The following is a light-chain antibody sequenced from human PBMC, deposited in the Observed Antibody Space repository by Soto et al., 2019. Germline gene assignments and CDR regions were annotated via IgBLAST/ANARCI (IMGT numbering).Light chain of an antibody. V-gene: IGKV3-15*01. J-gene: IGKJ1*01. Sequence: IVMTQSPATLSVSPGESATLSCRASQSVSSELAWYQQKPGQAPRLLIYGPSTRATGLPARFSGSGSGTDFTLTISSLQSEDFAVYYCQQYDNWPWTFGQGTKVDI. CDR2: GPS. CDR1: QSVSSE. CDR3: QQYDNWPWT.